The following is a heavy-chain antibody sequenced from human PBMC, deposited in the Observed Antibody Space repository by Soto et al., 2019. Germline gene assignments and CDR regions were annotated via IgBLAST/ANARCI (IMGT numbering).Heavy chain of an antibody. J-gene: IGHJ4*02. CDR2: ISYDGSNK. V-gene: IGHV3-30-3*01. CDR3: ARMDGSGYYGSYFDY. CDR1: GFTFSSYA. D-gene: IGHD3-22*01. Sequence: QVQLVESGGGVVQPGRSLRLSCAASGFTFSSYAMHWVRQAPGKGLEWVAIISYDGSNKYYADSVKGRFTISRDNSXTTLFLQMNSLRAEDTAVYYCARMDGSGYYGSYFDYWGQGTLVTVSS.